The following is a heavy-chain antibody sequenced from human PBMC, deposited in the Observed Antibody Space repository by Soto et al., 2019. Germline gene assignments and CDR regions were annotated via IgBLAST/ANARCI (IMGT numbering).Heavy chain of an antibody. V-gene: IGHV1-3*01. Sequence: ASVKVSCKASGYTFTSYAMHWVRQAPGQRLEWMGWINAGNGNTKYSQKFQGRVTITRDTSASTAYMELSSLRSEDTAVYYCASSAYSSSWYTATDSYYFDYWGQGTLVTVSS. J-gene: IGHJ4*02. CDR3: ASSAYSSSWYTATDSYYFDY. CDR2: INAGNGNT. CDR1: GYTFTSYA. D-gene: IGHD6-13*01.